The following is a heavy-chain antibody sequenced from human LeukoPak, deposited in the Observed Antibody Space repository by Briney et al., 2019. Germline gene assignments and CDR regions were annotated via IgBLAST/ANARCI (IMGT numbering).Heavy chain of an antibody. V-gene: IGHV4-38-2*01. CDR2: IFHSGST. D-gene: IGHD3-3*01. CDR1: GHSLSSGYY. J-gene: IGHJ4*02. Sequence: SETLSLTCAVSGHSLSSGYYWGWTRQPPGKGLEWMGSIFHSGSTYYNRSLKSRVTISVDRSKSQFSLKLSSVTAADTAVYFCARHANGYYSNFDYWGQGTLVTVSS. CDR3: ARHANGYYSNFDY.